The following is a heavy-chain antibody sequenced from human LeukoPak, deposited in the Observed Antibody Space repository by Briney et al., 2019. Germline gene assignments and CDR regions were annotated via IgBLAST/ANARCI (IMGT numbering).Heavy chain of an antibody. CDR3: AKPGRAAAGFPNYYMDV. V-gene: IGHV3-23*01. Sequence: GGSLRLSCAASGFTFSSYAMSWVRQAPGKGLEWVSAISGSGGSTYYADSVKGRFTISRDNSKSTRYLQMNSLRAEDTAVYYCAKPGRAAAGFPNYYMDVWGKGTTVTVSS. D-gene: IGHD6-13*01. J-gene: IGHJ6*03. CDR2: ISGSGGST. CDR1: GFTFSSYA.